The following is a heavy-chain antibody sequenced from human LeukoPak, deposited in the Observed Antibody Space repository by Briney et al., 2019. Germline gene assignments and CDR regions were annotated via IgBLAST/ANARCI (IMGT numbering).Heavy chain of an antibody. CDR1: GGSISSGGYY. V-gene: IGHV4-31*03. Sequence: SETLSLTCTVSGGSISSGGYYWTWIRQHPGKGLEWIGYIHHTGSTYYNPSLKSRVTISIDTSKNQFSLKLSSVTAADTAVYYCARDLGGGNYETLLYWGQGTLVTVSS. J-gene: IGHJ4*02. D-gene: IGHD4-23*01. CDR3: ARDLGGGNYETLLY. CDR2: IHHTGST.